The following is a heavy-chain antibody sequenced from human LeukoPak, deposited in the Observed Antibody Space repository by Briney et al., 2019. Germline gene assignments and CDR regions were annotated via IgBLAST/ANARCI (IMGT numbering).Heavy chain of an antibody. Sequence: SETLSLTCAVYGGSFSGYYWSWIRQPPGKGLEWIGEINHSGSTNYNPSLKSRVTISVDTSKNQFSLKLSSVTAADTAVYYCAGSLTLDIVVVPAALAAYWGQGTLVTVSS. CDR2: INHSGST. J-gene: IGHJ4*02. CDR1: GGSFSGYY. V-gene: IGHV4-34*01. D-gene: IGHD2-2*03. CDR3: AGSLTLDIVVVPAALAAY.